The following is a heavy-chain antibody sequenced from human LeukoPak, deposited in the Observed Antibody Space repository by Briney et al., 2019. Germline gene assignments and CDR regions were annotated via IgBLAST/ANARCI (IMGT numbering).Heavy chain of an antibody. Sequence: GGSLRLSCAASGFTFSSYGMHWVRQAPGKGLEWVAVTSYDGSNKYYADSVKGRFTISRDNSKSTLYLQMNSLRAEDTAVYYCARAYSGSSDFDYWGQGTLVTVSS. D-gene: IGHD1-26*01. CDR3: ARAYSGSSDFDY. J-gene: IGHJ4*02. CDR1: GFTFSSYG. V-gene: IGHV3-30*03. CDR2: TSYDGSNK.